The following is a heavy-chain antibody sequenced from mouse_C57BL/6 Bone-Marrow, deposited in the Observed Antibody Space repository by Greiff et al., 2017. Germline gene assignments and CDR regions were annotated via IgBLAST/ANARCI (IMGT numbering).Heavy chain of an antibody. CDR1: GYTFPDYF. Sequence: EVQLQHPGLALVNPRASVTSPCMSLGYTFPDYFTNWVKHSHGKSLEWIGVISPYNGGTSYNQKFKGKATSTVNKSSSTAYMELNSLTTEDSAVYYSARWGSSVGTRGFAYWGQGTLVTVSA. CDR3: ARWGSSVGTRGFAY. D-gene: IGHD2-2*01. J-gene: IGHJ3*01. CDR2: ISPYNGGT. V-gene: IGHV1-19*01.